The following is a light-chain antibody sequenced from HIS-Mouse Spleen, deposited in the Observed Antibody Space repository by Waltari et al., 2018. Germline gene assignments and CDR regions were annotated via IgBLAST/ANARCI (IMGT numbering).Light chain of an antibody. CDR3: CSYAGSRV. J-gene: IGLJ3*02. Sequence: QSALTQPASVSGSPGQSLTISCTGPSRDSGLYNLVSWYQQHPGKAPKLMIYEGSKRPSGVSNRFSGSKSGNTASLTISGLQAEDEADYYCCSYAGSRVFGGGTKLTVL. V-gene: IGLV2-23*01. CDR2: EGS. CDR1: SRDSGLYNL.